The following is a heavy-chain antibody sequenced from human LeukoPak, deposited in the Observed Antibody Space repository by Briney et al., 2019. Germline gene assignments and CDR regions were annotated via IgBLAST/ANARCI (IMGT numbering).Heavy chain of an antibody. D-gene: IGHD5-18*01. CDR2: FDHEDGET. Sequence: ASVKVSCKVSGYTLTELSMHWVRQAPGKGLGWMGGFDHEDGETLYAQKFQGRVTMTEDTSTDTAYMELSSLRSEDTAVYYCATYGYGYDFDYWGQGTLVTVSS. V-gene: IGHV1-24*01. J-gene: IGHJ4*02. CDR3: ATYGYGYDFDY. CDR1: GYTLTELS.